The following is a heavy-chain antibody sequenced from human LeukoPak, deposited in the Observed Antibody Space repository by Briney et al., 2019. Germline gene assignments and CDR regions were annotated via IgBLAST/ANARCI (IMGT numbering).Heavy chain of an antibody. Sequence: GGSLRLSCAASGFTFSSYAMHWVRQAPGKGLEWVAVISYDGSNKYYADSVKGRFTISRDNSKNTLYLQMNSLRAEDTAVYYCAREYSGSPARFDYWGQGTLVTVSS. D-gene: IGHD1-26*01. CDR2: ISYDGSNK. J-gene: IGHJ4*02. CDR3: AREYSGSPARFDY. V-gene: IGHV3-30-3*01. CDR1: GFTFSSYA.